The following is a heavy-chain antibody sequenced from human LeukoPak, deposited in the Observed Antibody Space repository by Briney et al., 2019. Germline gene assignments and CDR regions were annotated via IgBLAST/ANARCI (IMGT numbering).Heavy chain of an antibody. J-gene: IGHJ4*02. Sequence: GGSLRLSCVVSGFTVSGDYISWFRQAPGKGLEWVSVLYYGVSTFYKDSVKGRFTTSGDNFNDTVYLQMNSLRAEDTAVYYCARGRQNYGDYPYWGQGTLVTVSS. V-gene: IGHV3-53*01. CDR2: LYYGVST. D-gene: IGHD4-17*01. CDR3: ARGRQNYGDYPY. CDR1: GFTVSGDY.